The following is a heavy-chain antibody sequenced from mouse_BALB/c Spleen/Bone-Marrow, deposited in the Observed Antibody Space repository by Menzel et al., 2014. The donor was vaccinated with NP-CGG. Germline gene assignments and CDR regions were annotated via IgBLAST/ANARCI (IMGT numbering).Heavy chain of an antibody. CDR1: GYTFTDYW. CDR2: IDTSDSYA. CDR3: ARKKRNYGNDYWFPY. D-gene: IGHD2-2*01. V-gene: IGHV1-69*01. Sequence: LVESGAELVMPGASVKMSCKASGYTFTDYWIHWVKQRPGQGLEWIGAIDTSDSYASYNQKFKGKATLTVDESSSTAYMQLNSLTSEDSAVYYCARKKRNYGNDYWFPYWGQGTLVTVSA. J-gene: IGHJ3*01.